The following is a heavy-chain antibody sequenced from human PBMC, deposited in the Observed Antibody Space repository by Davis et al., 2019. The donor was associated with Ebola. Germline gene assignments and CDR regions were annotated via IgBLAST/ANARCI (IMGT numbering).Heavy chain of an antibody. CDR2: INHSGST. J-gene: IGHJ4*02. CDR1: GGSFSGYY. D-gene: IGHD1-26*01. CDR3: ARHSDLHSGSYYEDLFDY. Sequence: GSLRLSCAVYGGSFSGYYWSWIRQPPGKGLEWIGEINHSGSTNYNPSLKSRVTISVDTSKNQFSLKLSSVTAADTAVYYCARHSDLHSGSYYEDLFDYWGQGTLVTVSS. V-gene: IGHV4-34*01.